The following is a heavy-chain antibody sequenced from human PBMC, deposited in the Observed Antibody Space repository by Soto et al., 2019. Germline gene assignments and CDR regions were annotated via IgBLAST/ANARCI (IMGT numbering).Heavy chain of an antibody. Sequence: SETLSLTCTASGGSVNSGSYYWNWIRQPPGKGLEWLGYVFYSGNSNYKPSVRSRVAISVDTSKNQFFLRLSSVTAADTAVYYCVRSYTLMVAALGEWGQGTLVTVPQ. V-gene: IGHV4-61*01. D-gene: IGHD3-16*01. CDR2: VFYSGNS. J-gene: IGHJ1*01. CDR1: GGSVNSGSYY. CDR3: VRSYTLMVAALGE.